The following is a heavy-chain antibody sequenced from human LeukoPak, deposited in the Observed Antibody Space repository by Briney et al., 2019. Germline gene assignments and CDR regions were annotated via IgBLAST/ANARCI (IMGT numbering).Heavy chain of an antibody. CDR3: ARDEYGDYVDY. CDR1: GFTFSSCA. J-gene: IGHJ4*02. D-gene: IGHD4-17*01. V-gene: IGHV3-74*01. Sequence: PGGSLRLSCAASGFTFSSCAMSWVSQAPGKGLEWVSRINTDGRSTNYADSVKGRFTISRDNAKNTLHLQMNSLRAEDTALYYCARDEYGDYVDYWGQGTLVTVSS. CDR2: INTDGRST.